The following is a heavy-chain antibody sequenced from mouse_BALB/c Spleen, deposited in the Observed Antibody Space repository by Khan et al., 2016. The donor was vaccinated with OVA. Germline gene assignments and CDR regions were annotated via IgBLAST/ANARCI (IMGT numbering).Heavy chain of an antibody. CDR3: ARKDYYDYDPFPY. Sequence: EVQLVESGPGLVKPSLSLSLTCTVTGYSITSDYAWNWIRQFPGNKLEWMGYIDYSGNTRFNPSLKSRTSITRDTFKNQFFLQLNSVTAEDTATYYCARKDYYDYDPFPYWGQGTLVTVSA. J-gene: IGHJ3*01. D-gene: IGHD2-4*01. V-gene: IGHV3-2*02. CDR1: GYSITSDYA. CDR2: IDYSGNT.